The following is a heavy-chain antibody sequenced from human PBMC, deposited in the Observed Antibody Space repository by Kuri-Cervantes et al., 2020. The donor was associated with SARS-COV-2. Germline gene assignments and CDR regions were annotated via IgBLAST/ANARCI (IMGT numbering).Heavy chain of an antibody. Sequence: SETLSLTCTVSGGSISSSSYYWGRIRQPPGKGLEWIGSIYYSGSTYYNPSLKSRVTISVDTSKNQFSLKLSSVTAADTAVYYCARHKVATIEEYYFDYWGQGTLVTVSS. D-gene: IGHD5-12*01. CDR1: GGSISSSSYY. J-gene: IGHJ4*02. CDR3: ARHKVATIEEYYFDY. V-gene: IGHV4-39*01. CDR2: IYYSGST.